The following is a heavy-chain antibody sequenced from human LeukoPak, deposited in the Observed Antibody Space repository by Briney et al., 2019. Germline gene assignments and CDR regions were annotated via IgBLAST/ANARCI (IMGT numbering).Heavy chain of an antibody. CDR2: ISTYDDNI. CDR3: ARETYSNILTGTDY. CDR1: GYTFTTYG. Sequence: SVKVSCKASGYTFTTYGLSWVRQAPGQGLEWLGWISTYDDNIKYAQSLQGRLTLTIDTSTSTAYMELRSLTSDDTAVYYCARETYSNILTGTDYWGPGTLVTVSS. V-gene: IGHV1-18*01. D-gene: IGHD3-9*01. J-gene: IGHJ4*02.